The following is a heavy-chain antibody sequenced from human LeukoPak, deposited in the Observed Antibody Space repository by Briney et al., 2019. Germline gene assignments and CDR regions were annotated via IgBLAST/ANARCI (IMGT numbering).Heavy chain of an antibody. Sequence: PSETLSLTCTISGGSISSYYWSWIRQPPGKGLEWIGYIYYTGSTNHNPSLKSRVTISVDTSKNQFSLKLSSVTAADTAVYYCARVYCPNGVCYNSRGWFDPWGQGTLVTVSS. CDR3: ARVYCPNGVCYNSRGWFDP. V-gene: IGHV4-59*01. CDR2: IYYTGST. J-gene: IGHJ5*02. CDR1: GGSISSYY. D-gene: IGHD2-8*01.